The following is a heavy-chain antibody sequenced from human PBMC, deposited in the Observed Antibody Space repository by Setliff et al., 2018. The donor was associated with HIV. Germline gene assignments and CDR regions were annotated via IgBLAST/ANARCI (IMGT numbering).Heavy chain of an antibody. V-gene: IGHV4-39*01. CDR3: ARQSGYTRGWDIFGVVAGSFDI. D-gene: IGHD3-3*01. CDR1: GGSISSRSYY. Sequence: SETLSLTCSVSGGSISSRSYYWGWIRQPPGKGLEWIGTISYSGNTYYRPSLKSRVTISVDTSKNQFSLRLSSVTAADTAVYYCARQSGYTRGWDIFGVVAGSFDIWGLGTMVTVSS. J-gene: IGHJ3*02. CDR2: ISYSGNT.